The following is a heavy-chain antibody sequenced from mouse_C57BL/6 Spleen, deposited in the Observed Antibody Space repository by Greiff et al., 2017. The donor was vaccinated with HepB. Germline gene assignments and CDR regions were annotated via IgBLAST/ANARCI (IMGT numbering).Heavy chain of an antibody. D-gene: IGHD2-3*01. Sequence: QVQLQQSGAELVKPGASVKMSCKASGYTFTSYWITWVKQRPGQGLEWIGDIYPGSGSTNYNEKFKSKATLTVDTSSSTAYMQLSSLTSEDSAVYYCAGGYYSYAMDYWGQGTSVTVSS. CDR3: AGGYYSYAMDY. CDR1: GYTFTSYW. CDR2: IYPGSGST. V-gene: IGHV1-55*01. J-gene: IGHJ4*01.